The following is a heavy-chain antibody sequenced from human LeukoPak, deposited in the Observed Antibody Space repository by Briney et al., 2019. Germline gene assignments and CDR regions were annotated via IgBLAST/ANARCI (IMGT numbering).Heavy chain of an antibody. CDR2: INHSGST. D-gene: IGHD3-10*01. CDR3: ASLGSGSYSRKNWYFDL. CDR1: GGSFSGYY. J-gene: IGHJ2*01. Sequence: SETLSLTCAVYGGSFSGYYWSWIRQPPGKGLEWIGEINHSGSTNYNPSLKSRVTISVDTSKNQFSLKLSSVTATDTAVYYCASLGSGSYSRKNWYFDLWGRGTLVTVSS. V-gene: IGHV4-34*01.